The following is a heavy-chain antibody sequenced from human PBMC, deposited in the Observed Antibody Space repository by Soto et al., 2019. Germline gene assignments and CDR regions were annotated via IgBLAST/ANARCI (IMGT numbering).Heavy chain of an antibody. D-gene: IGHD5-12*01. V-gene: IGHV4-4*02. CDR1: GGSIRTPDW. CDR2: IYHSGTP. Sequence: SETLSLTCTVSGGSIRTPDWWSWVRQTPEKGLEWIGEIYHSGTPNYNPSLKSRVSMSVDKSNNQFSLKMYSVTAAATAVYYCTRVTSVLGFEGPYLGSWSDPWGQGTLATVTT. J-gene: IGHJ5*02. CDR3: TRVTSVLGFEGPYLGSWSDP.